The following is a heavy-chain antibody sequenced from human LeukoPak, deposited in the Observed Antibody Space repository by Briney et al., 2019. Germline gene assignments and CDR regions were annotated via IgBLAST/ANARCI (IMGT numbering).Heavy chain of an antibody. Sequence: PGGSLRLSCAACGFTFSTYAMHWVRQAPGKGLEYVSAISSNGDSTYYANSVKGRFTISRDSSKNTLYLQMGSLRAEDMAVYYCARGRIAAAAAFDYWGQGTLVTVSS. CDR3: ARGRIAAAAAFDY. D-gene: IGHD6-13*01. CDR2: ISSNGDST. J-gene: IGHJ4*02. CDR1: GFTFSTYA. V-gene: IGHV3-64*01.